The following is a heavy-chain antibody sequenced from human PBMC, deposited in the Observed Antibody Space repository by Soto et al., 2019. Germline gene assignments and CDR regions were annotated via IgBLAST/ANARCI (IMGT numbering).Heavy chain of an antibody. V-gene: IGHV3-23*01. CDR3: AKNQGVELVPLATVDWFDP. CDR1: CFIFENFG. J-gene: IGHJ5*02. D-gene: IGHD1-26*01. Sequence: GGFLRLSCAASCFIFENFGMSWVRQAPGKGLEWISSISGSGFKKYYADSVKGRFTISRDNSKSTVYLELNNLSAEDTAVYHCAKNQGVELVPLATVDWFDPWGQGSVVTVSS. CDR2: ISGSGFKK.